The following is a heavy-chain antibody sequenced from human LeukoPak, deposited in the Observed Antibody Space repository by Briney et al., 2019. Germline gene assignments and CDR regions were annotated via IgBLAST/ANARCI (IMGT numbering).Heavy chain of an antibody. J-gene: IGHJ6*03. V-gene: IGHV1-69*04. CDR2: IIPILGIA. D-gene: IGHD2-2*03. CDR3: ARNGVMVDIVVVPAARRYYYYYMDV. Sequence: ASVKVSCKASGGTFSSYAISWVRQAPGQGLEWMGRIIPILGIANYAQKFQGRVTITADKSTSTAYMELSSLRSEDTAVYYCARNGVMVDIVVVPAARRYYYYYMDVWGKGTTVTVSS. CDR1: GGTFSSYA.